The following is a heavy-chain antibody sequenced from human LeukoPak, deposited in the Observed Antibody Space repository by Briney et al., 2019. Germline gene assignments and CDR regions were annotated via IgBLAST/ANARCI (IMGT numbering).Heavy chain of an antibody. CDR1: GFTVSSYS. V-gene: IGHV3-21*01. J-gene: IGHJ5*02. CDR2: ISSSSSYI. CDR3: ARDRSIAAAGS. D-gene: IGHD6-13*01. Sequence: GGSLRLSCAASGFTVSSYSMNWVRQAPGKGLEWVSSISSSSSYIYYADSVKGRFTISRDNAKNSLYLQMNSPRAEDTAVYYCARDRSIAAAGSWGQGTLVTVSS.